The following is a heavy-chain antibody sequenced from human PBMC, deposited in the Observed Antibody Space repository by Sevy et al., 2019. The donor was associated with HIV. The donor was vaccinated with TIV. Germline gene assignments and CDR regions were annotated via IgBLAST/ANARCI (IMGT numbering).Heavy chain of an antibody. Sequence: GGSLRLSCAASGFTFSNYALSWVRQAPGKGREWVSAVSGSGGKTYYADSVKGRFTISRDTSNNTLFLHMNSLRAEDTAVYYCATHRRRDGYSYGAFDIWGQGTMVTVSS. V-gene: IGHV3-23*01. CDR3: ATHRRRDGYSYGAFDI. D-gene: IGHD4-4*01. CDR1: GFTFSNYA. CDR2: VSGSGGKT. J-gene: IGHJ3*02.